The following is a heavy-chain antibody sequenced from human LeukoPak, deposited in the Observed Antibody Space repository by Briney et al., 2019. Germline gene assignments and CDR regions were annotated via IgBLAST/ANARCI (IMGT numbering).Heavy chain of an antibody. V-gene: IGHV1-18*01. Sequence: ASVKVSCKASGYTFISYGISWVRQAPGQGLEWMGWNTTYNDNTDYAQKLQGRVTMTTDTSTSTAYMELRSLRSDDTAVYYCARVWGSGWPLYYYYYGMDVWGQGTTVTVSS. CDR3: ARVWGSGWPLYYYYYGMDV. D-gene: IGHD6-19*01. CDR2: NTTYNDNT. CDR1: GYTFISYG. J-gene: IGHJ6*02.